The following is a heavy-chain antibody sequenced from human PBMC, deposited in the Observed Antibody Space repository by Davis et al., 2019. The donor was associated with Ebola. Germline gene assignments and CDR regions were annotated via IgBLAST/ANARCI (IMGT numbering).Heavy chain of an antibody. Sequence: AASVKVSCKASGNSITYSWMHWVRQAPGQGLEWMGVINPSGTRAVYAQGLEGRLSMTRDTSTSTLYMEVSSLRSEDTATYYCARDHSDSNGWWMDPWGQGTLVTVSS. V-gene: IGHV1-46*04. CDR3: ARDHSDSNGWWMDP. CDR2: INPSGTRA. CDR1: GNSITYSW. J-gene: IGHJ5*02. D-gene: IGHD3-22*01.